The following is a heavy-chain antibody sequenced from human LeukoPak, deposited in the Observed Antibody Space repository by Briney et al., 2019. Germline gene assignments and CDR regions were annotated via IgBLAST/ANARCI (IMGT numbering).Heavy chain of an antibody. CDR3: GSSHSSSWYDW. D-gene: IGHD6-13*01. CDR1: GGSISSYY. V-gene: IGHV4-39*07. CDR2: SYFRGST. J-gene: IGHJ4*02. Sequence: PSETLSLTCTVSGGSISSYYWGWIRQPPGKGLEWIGSSYFRGSTYSSPSLRSRVIISVDTSKNQFSLKLNSVSAADTAVYYCGSSHSSSWYDWWGQGTLVTVTS.